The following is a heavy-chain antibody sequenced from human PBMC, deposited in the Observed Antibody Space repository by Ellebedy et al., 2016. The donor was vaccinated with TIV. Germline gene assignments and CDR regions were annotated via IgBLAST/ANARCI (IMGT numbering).Heavy chain of an antibody. CDR1: AFTFSAYG. CDR3: AKVPVGFCNRPFCFYLDD. Sequence: GESLKISCTASAFTFSAYGMHWVRQAPGKWLEWVAVISHDGSKTYFADSVQGRFTISRDNSNNTLYLQMTSLRTEDTAVYYCAKVPVGFCNRPFCFYLDDWGQGTLVSGSA. J-gene: IGHJ4*02. D-gene: IGHD2-2*03. CDR2: ISHDGSKT. V-gene: IGHV3-30*18.